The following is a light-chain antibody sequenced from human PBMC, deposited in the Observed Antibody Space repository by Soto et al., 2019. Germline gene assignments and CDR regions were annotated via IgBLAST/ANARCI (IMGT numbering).Light chain of an antibody. CDR2: GND. V-gene: IGLV1-44*01. CDR1: RSNIASNS. CDR3: SSYTGSSTVV. Sequence: QSVLTQPPSASGTPGQRVTISCSGSRSNIASNSVNWYQQLPGTAPRLLMYGNDQRPSGVPDRFAGSRSGTSASLAISGLQSEDEAEYYCSSYTGSSTVVFGGGTKLTVL. J-gene: IGLJ2*01.